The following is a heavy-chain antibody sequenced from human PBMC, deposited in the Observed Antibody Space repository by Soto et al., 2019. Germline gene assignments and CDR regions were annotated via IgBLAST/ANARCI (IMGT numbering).Heavy chain of an antibody. J-gene: IGHJ4*02. V-gene: IGHV4-30-4*08. D-gene: IGHD3-16*01. CDR2: IYSTGST. CDR3: ARGESMLPSVLTSPLDY. CDR1: GDAISNDNYY. Sequence: QVQLQESGPGLVKPSQTLSLICTVSGDAISNDNYYWSWIRQPPGKGLEWIGYIYSTGSTTYNPSLRSRLTMPIDPSKRHFSLKLTSVTAADTAVYYCARGESMLPSVLTSPLDYWGQGTLVTVSS.